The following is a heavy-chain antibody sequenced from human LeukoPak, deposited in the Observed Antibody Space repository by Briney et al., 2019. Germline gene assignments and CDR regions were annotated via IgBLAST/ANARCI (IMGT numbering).Heavy chain of an antibody. Sequence: ASVKVSCKVSGYTLTELSMHWLRQAPGKGLDWMGGFDPEDGETIYAQKFQGRVTMTEDTSTDTAYMELSSLRSEDTAVYSCATPTTARGTGGAFDIWGQGTMVTVSS. V-gene: IGHV1-24*01. J-gene: IGHJ3*02. CDR3: ATPTTARGTGGAFDI. CDR2: FDPEDGET. D-gene: IGHD2-21*02. CDR1: GYTLTELS.